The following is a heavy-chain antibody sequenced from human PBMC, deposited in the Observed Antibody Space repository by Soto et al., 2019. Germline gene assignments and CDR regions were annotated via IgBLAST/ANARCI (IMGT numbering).Heavy chain of an antibody. Sequence: SGPTLVNPTQTLTLTCTFSGFSLSTSGMRVNWIRQPPGKALEWLARIDWDDDKFYNTSLKTRLTISKDSSKNQVVLTMTNMDPVDTATYYCARMFHCSGGTCPFDYWGQGALVTVSS. CDR3: ARMFHCSGGTCPFDY. J-gene: IGHJ4*02. CDR2: IDWDDDK. V-gene: IGHV2-70*04. D-gene: IGHD2-15*01. CDR1: GFSLSTSGMR.